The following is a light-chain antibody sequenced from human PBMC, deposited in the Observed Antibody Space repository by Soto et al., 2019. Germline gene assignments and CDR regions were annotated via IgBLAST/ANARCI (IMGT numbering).Light chain of an antibody. CDR1: QSVSSSY. V-gene: IGKV3D-7*01. CDR3: QQDYTLPYT. CDR2: RAS. Sequence: EIVMTQSPATLSLSPGERATLSCRASQSVSSSYLSWYQQKPGQAPRLLIYRASTRATGIPARFSGSGSGTDFTLTISSLQPEDFAVYYCQQDYTLPYTFGQGTKLEIK. J-gene: IGKJ2*01.